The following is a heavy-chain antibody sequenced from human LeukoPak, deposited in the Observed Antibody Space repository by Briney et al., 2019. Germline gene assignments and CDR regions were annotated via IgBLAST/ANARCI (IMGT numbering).Heavy chain of an antibody. CDR3: ARILLDAFWSGGGNDY. CDR1: GFTFSSYW. V-gene: IGHV3-7*03. J-gene: IGHJ4*02. CDR2: IKQDGSEK. D-gene: IGHD3-3*01. Sequence: GGSLRLSCAASGFTFSSYWMSWVRQAPGKGLEWVANIKQDGSEKYYVDSVKGRFIISRDKAKNSLYLQMNSLRAEDTALYYYARILLDAFWSGGGNDYWGQGTLVSVSS.